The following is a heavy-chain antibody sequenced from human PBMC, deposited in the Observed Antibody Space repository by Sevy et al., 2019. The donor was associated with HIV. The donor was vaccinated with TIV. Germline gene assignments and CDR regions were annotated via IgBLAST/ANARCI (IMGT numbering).Heavy chain of an antibody. Sequence: ASVKVSCKASGGTFSSYAISWVRQAPGQGLEWMGGIIPIFGTANYAQTFQGRVTITADKSTSTAYMELSSLRSEDTAVYYCARGRDHYYDSSGLDAFDIWGQGTMVTVSS. J-gene: IGHJ3*02. CDR2: IIPIFGTA. CDR1: GGTFSSYA. D-gene: IGHD3-22*01. V-gene: IGHV1-69*06. CDR3: ARGRDHYYDSSGLDAFDI.